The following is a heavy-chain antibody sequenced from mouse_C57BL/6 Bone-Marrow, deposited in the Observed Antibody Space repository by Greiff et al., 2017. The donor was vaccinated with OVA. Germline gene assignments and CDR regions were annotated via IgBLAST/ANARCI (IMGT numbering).Heavy chain of an antibody. Sequence: EVQLVESGGGLVKPGGSLKLSCAASGFTFSIYAMSWVRQTPEKRLEWVATISDGGSYTYYPDNVKGRFTISREKAKNNLSRQMIHLKSEDTAMYCWAGGNAGYVWYFDVWGKGITVTVSS. V-gene: IGHV5-4*01. CDR1: GFTFSIYA. CDR3: AGGNAGYVWYFDV. J-gene: IGHJ1*03. CDR2: ISDGGSYT.